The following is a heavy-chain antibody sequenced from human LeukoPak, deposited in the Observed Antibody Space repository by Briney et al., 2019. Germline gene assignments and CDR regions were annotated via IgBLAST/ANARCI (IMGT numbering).Heavy chain of an antibody. D-gene: IGHD3-22*01. J-gene: IGHJ4*02. CDR1: GGSISSNSYY. CDR2: IYSSGTT. V-gene: IGHV4-61*05. CDR3: ARDGYHYDSSGYYSLDY. Sequence: PSETLSLTCTVSGGSISSNSYYWGWIRQPPGKGLERIGRIYSSGTTNYNPSLKSRVTMSVDTSKNQLSLKLDSVTAADTAVYYCARDGYHYDSSGYYSLDYWGQGTLVTVSS.